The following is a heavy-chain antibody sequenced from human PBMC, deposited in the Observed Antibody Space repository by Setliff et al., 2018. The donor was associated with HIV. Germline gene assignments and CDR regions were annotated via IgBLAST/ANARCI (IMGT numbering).Heavy chain of an antibody. V-gene: IGHV4-34*01. CDR2: INHSGST. Sequence: PSETLSLTCAVYGGSFSGYYWSWIRQPPGKGLEWIGEINHSGSTNYNPSLKSRVTISVDTSKNQFSLNLTSVTAADTAVYYCARGHPIVPTGLVSFYFDHWGQGTLVTVSS. J-gene: IGHJ4*02. CDR3: ARGHPIVPTGLVSFYFDH. D-gene: IGHD2-2*01. CDR1: GGSFSGYY.